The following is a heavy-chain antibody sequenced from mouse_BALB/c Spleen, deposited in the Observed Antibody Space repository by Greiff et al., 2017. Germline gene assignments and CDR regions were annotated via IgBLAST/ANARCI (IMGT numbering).Heavy chain of an antibody. J-gene: IGHJ2*01. Sequence: QVQLQQPGAELVKPGASVKMSCKASGYTFTSYNMHWVKQTPGQGLEWIGAIYPGNGDTSYNQKFKGKATLTADKSSSTAYMQLSSLTSEDSAVYYCARELVYYFDYWGQGTTLTVSS. CDR2: IYPGNGDT. CDR1: GYTFTSYN. V-gene: IGHV1-12*01. CDR3: ARELVYYFDY. D-gene: IGHD4-1*01.